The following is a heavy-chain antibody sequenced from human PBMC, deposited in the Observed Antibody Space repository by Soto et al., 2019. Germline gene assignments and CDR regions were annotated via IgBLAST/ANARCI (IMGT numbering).Heavy chain of an antibody. CDR1: GFTFRGDA. Sequence: PGGSLRLSCAASGFTFRGDAMSWVRQAPGKGLEWVSSISGSGEMTHYAESVKGRFTISRDNSKNTLYLQMESLRAEDTALYYCARSEMTYNWNDWGQGTLVTVPQ. J-gene: IGHJ4*02. V-gene: IGHV3-23*01. CDR2: ISGSGEMT. CDR3: ARSEMTYNWND. D-gene: IGHD1-1*01.